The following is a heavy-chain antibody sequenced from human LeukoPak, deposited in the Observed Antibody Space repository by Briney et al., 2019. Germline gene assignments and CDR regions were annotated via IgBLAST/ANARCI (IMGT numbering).Heavy chain of an antibody. CDR1: GFSLSTSLMC. CDR2: IDWDDDK. J-gene: IGHJ4*02. V-gene: IGHV2-70*11. D-gene: IGHD5-18*01. CDR3: ARTSLDLERGSSYGTHYFDY. Sequence: SGPTLVKPTQTLTLTCTFSGFSLSTSLMCVSWIRQPPGKALEWLARIDWDDDKYDSTSLMTRLTISKGTSRNQVVPKMSNMDPVDTATYYCARTSLDLERGSSYGTHYFDYWGQGTLVTVSS.